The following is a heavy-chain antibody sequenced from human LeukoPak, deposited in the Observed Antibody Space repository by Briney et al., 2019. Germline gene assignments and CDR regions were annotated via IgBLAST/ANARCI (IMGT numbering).Heavy chain of an antibody. Sequence: ASVKVSCKASGYTFTSYGISWVRQAPGQGLEWMGWISAYNGNTNYAQKLQGRVTVTTDTSTSTAYMELRSLRSDDTAVYYCARTVVVVAATPWDYWGQGTLVTVSS. CDR1: GYTFTSYG. CDR2: ISAYNGNT. V-gene: IGHV1-18*01. J-gene: IGHJ4*02. CDR3: ARTVVVVAATPWDY. D-gene: IGHD2-15*01.